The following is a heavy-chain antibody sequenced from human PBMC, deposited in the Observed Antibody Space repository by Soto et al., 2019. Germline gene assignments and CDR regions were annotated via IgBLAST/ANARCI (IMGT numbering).Heavy chain of an antibody. D-gene: IGHD1-20*01. CDR1: GFTFRSYF. CDR3: ARENWYSMDV. CDR2: VTGDGSTT. Sequence: EVQLVESGAGSVQPGGSLRLSCAASGFTFRSYFMAWVRQAPGKGLVLVSQVTGDGSTTNYADSVRGRFTISRDNAKNTLYLQMNSLRDEDTAIYYCARENWYSMDVWGQGTTVTVSS. J-gene: IGHJ6*02. V-gene: IGHV3-74*01.